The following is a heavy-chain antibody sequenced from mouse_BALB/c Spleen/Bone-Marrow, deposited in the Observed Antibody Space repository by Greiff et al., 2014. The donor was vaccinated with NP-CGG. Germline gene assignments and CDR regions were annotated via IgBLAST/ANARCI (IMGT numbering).Heavy chain of an antibody. D-gene: IGHD4-1*01. CDR3: ARAPNWDGGAWFAY. V-gene: IGHV2-6-7*01. Sequence: VKLMESGPGLVAPSQSLSITCTASGFSLTGYGVNWVRQPPGKGLEWLGIIWDDGSIEYNSALKSRMSISKDNSKSQVFLKMNSLQTDDTARYYCARAPNWDGGAWFAYWGQGTLVTVSA. J-gene: IGHJ3*01. CDR2: IWDDGSI. CDR1: GFSLTGYG.